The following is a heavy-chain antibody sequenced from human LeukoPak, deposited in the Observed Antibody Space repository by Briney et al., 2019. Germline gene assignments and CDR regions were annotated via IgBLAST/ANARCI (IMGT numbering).Heavy chain of an antibody. CDR3: ARTNYYYDSSGYYSGGMDV. CDR1: GYTFTSYA. Sequence: GASVKVSCKAAGYTFTSYAMHWVRQAPGQWLEWMGWINAGNGNTKYSQKFQDRVTITRDTSASTAYMELSSLRSEDTAVYYCARTNYYYDSSGYYSGGMDVWGQGTTVTVSS. D-gene: IGHD3-22*01. J-gene: IGHJ6*02. V-gene: IGHV1-3*01. CDR2: INAGNGNT.